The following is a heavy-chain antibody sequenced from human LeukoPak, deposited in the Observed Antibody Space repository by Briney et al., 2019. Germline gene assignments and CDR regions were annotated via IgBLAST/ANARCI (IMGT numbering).Heavy chain of an antibody. D-gene: IGHD7-27*01. J-gene: IGHJ4*02. Sequence: GGSLRLSCAASGFTFSSYGMHWVRQAPGKGLEWVAFIRYEGSNKYYADSVKGRFTISRDNSKNTLYLQMNSLRAEDTAVYYCAKDLGHFDYWGQGTLVTVSS. CDR2: IRYEGSNK. CDR3: AKDLGHFDY. V-gene: IGHV3-30*02. CDR1: GFTFSSYG.